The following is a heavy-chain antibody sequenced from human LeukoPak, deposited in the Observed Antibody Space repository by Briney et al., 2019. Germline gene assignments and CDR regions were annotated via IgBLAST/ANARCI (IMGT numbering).Heavy chain of an antibody. CDR3: AGGNYGSGSYYNYYYYGMDV. D-gene: IGHD3-10*01. Sequence: SVKVSCTASGGTFSSYAISWVRQAPGQGLEWMGGIIPIFGTANYAQKFQGRVTITADESTSTAYMELSSLRSEDTAVYYCAGGNYGSGSYYNYYYYGMDVWGKGTTVTVSS. J-gene: IGHJ6*04. CDR1: GGTFSSYA. CDR2: IIPIFGTA. V-gene: IGHV1-69*13.